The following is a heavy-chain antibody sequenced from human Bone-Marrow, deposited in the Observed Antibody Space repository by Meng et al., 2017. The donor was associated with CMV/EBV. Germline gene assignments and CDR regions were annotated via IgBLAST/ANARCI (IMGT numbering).Heavy chain of an antibody. V-gene: IGHV4-59*01. CDR2: IYYSGST. Sequence: SETLSLTCTVSGGSISSYYWSWIRQPPGKRLEWIGYIYYSGSTNYNPSLKSRVTISVDTSKNQFSLKLSSVTAADTAVYYCARARGSSWYFDLWGRGTLVTVSS. CDR3: ARARGSSWYFDL. D-gene: IGHD2-15*01. CDR1: GGSISSYY. J-gene: IGHJ2*01.